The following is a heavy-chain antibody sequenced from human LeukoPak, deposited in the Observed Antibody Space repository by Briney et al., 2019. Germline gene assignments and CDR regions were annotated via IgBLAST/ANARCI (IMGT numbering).Heavy chain of an antibody. J-gene: IGHJ4*02. V-gene: IGHV3-7*01. Sequence: GGSLRLSCAASGFTFSSSWMSWVRQAPGKGLEWVANIKKDGSEKYYVDSVKGRFTISRDNAKNSVYLQMDSLGVEDTAVYYCARISTAVAGGDYSGQGTLVTVSS. D-gene: IGHD6-19*01. CDR2: IKKDGSEK. CDR3: ARISTAVAGGDY. CDR1: GFTFSSSW.